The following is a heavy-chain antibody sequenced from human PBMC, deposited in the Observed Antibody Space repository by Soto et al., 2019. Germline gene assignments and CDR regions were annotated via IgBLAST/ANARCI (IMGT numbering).Heavy chain of an antibody. Sequence: GESLKISCKGSVYSFNSYLITLVRQMPGKGLGGMGRIDPSDAHINYSPSFQGHVTLTVDKPISTAYLQWSSQKAADTAIYHCERHGEWAANYIDYWGQGTMVTVSS. V-gene: IGHV5-10-1*01. J-gene: IGHJ4*02. D-gene: IGHD3-10*01. CDR3: ERHGEWAANYIDY. CDR1: VYSFNSYL. CDR2: IDPSDAHI.